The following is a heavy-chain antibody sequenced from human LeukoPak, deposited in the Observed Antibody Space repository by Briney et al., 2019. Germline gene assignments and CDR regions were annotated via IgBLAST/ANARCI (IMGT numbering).Heavy chain of an antibody. D-gene: IGHD2-15*01. CDR2: IYTSGST. CDR1: GGSISSYY. CDR3: ARDEKVVVVAASYYYYYGMDV. J-gene: IGHJ6*02. Sequence: SETLSLTCTVSGGSISSYYWSWIRQPAGKGLEWIGRIYTSGSTNYNPSLKSRVTMSVDTSKNQFSPKLSSVTAADTAVYYCARDEKVVVVAASYYYYYGMDVWGQGTTVTVSS. V-gene: IGHV4-4*07.